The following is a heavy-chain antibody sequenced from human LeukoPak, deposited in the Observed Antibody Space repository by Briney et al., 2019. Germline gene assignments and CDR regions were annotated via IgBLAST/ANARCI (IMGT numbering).Heavy chain of an antibody. CDR3: ARGRGSGSYYI. J-gene: IGHJ4*02. V-gene: IGHV4-39*07. D-gene: IGHD1-26*01. CDR2: IYHSGST. CDR1: GGSISSSSYY. Sequence: PSETLSLTCTVSGGSISSSSYYWGWIRQPPGKGLEWIGSIYHSGSTYYNPSLKSRVTISIDTSKNQFSLKLSSVTAADTAVYYCARGRGSGSYYIWGQGTLVTVSS.